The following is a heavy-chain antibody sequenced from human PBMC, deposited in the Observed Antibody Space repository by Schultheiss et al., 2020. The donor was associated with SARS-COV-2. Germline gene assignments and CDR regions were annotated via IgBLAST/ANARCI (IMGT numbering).Heavy chain of an antibody. V-gene: IGHV3-30*18. J-gene: IGHJ6*02. Sequence: GGSLRLSCAASGFTFSSYGMHWVRQAPGKGLEWVALISYDGSNEYYADSVKGRFTISRDNSKNTLYLQMNSLRTEDTAVYYCAKYSSSSNYYYGMDVWGQGTTVTVSS. CDR1: GFTFSSYG. D-gene: IGHD6-6*01. CDR2: ISYDGSNE. CDR3: AKYSSSSNYYYGMDV.